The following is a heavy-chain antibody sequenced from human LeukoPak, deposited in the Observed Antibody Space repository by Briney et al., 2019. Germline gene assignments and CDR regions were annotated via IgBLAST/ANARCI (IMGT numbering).Heavy chain of an antibody. CDR3: ARDQRYSSSSPHGY. CDR2: MSSSGNTI. Sequence: GSLRLSCAASGFIFSDYYMSWIRQAPGKGLEWASSMSSSGNTIYYADSVKGRFTISRDNAKDSLYLQMNSLRAEDTAVYYCARDQRYSSSSPHGYWGQGTLVTVSS. J-gene: IGHJ4*02. V-gene: IGHV3-11*01. D-gene: IGHD6-13*01. CDR1: GFIFSDYY.